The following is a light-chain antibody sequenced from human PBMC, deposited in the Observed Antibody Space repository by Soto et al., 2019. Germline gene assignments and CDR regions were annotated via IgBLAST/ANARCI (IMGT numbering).Light chain of an antibody. Sequence: EIVMTQSPATLSVSPGERATLSCRASQSVSSNLAWYQQKPGQAPRLLIYGASSRATGIPDRFSGSGSGTDFTLTISRLEPEDLAVYHCQQYGSSPETFGQGSKVDIK. CDR1: QSVSSN. CDR2: GAS. J-gene: IGKJ1*01. V-gene: IGKV3-20*01. CDR3: QQYGSSPET.